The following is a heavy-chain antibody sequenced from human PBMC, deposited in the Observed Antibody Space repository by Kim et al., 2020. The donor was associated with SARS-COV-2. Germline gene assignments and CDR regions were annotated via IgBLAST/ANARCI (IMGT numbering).Heavy chain of an antibody. V-gene: IGHV4-31*02. CDR3: ATSIAAAGPFDY. Sequence: YYSPSLTSRVTMSVDTSKNQFSLELSSVAAADTAVYYCATSIAAAGPFDYWGQGTLVTVSS. J-gene: IGHJ4*02. D-gene: IGHD6-13*01.